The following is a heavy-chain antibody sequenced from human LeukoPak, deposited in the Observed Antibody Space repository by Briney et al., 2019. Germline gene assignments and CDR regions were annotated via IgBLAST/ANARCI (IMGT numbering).Heavy chain of an antibody. CDR3: ARDPSFLSDYEGY. CDR2: ISGSGDST. CDR1: GFTFSSYA. V-gene: IGHV3-23*01. D-gene: IGHD5-12*01. Sequence: GGSLRLSCAASGFTFSSYAMNWVRQAPGKGLEWVSIISGSGDSTYYADSVKGRFTISRDNSKNTLYLQMNSLRAEDTAVYYCARDPSFLSDYEGYWGQGTLVTVSS. J-gene: IGHJ4*02.